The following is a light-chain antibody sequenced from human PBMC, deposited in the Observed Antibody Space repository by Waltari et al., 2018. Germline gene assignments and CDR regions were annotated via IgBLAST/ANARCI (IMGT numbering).Light chain of an antibody. Sequence: EIVMTQSPATLSVSPGERATLSCRASQSVSSNLAWYQQKPGQAPRLLMDGASTRATGIPARFSGSGSGAEFTLTISSMQSEDFAVYYCQQYNNWTPETFGQGTKVEIK. CDR1: QSVSSN. V-gene: IGKV3-15*01. CDR2: GAS. J-gene: IGKJ1*01. CDR3: QQYNNWTPET.